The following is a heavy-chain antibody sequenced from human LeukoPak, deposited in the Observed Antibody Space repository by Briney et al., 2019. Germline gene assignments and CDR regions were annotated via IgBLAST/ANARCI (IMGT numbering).Heavy chain of an antibody. V-gene: IGHV3-53*01. D-gene: IGHD5-12*01. CDR2: IYSGGST. J-gene: IGHJ4*02. Sequence: GGSLRLSCAASGFTVSSNYMSWVRQAPGKGLEWVSVIYSGGSTYYADSVKGRFTISRDNSKNTLYLQMNSLRTEDTAVYYCARVSSTGYSSYSYYFDYWGQGTLVTVSS. CDR1: GFTVSSNY. CDR3: ARVSSTGYSSYSYYFDY.